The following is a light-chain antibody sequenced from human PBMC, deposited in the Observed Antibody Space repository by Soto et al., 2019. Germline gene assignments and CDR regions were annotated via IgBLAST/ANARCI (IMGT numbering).Light chain of an antibody. V-gene: IGLV2-14*01. CDR1: RDDVGGYNY. Sequence: QSALTQPASVSGSPGQSITISCTGTRDDVGGYNYVSWYQQNTDKAPKLMIFEVSYRPSGVSNRFSGSKSGNTASLTISGLRAEDEADYYCSSYTTSSTWVFGGGTKLTVL. CDR2: EVS. CDR3: SSYTTSSTWV. J-gene: IGLJ3*02.